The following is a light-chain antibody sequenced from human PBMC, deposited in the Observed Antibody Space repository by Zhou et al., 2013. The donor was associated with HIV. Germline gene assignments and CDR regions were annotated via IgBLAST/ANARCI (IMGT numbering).Light chain of an antibody. J-gene: IGKJ4*01. CDR1: QSVSSY. Sequence: EIVLTQSPATLSLSPGERATLSCRASQSVSSYLAWYQQKPGQAPRLLIYDASNRATGIPARFSGSGSGTDFTLTISSLEPEDFAVYYCQHRSNWLTFGGGPRWRSN. CDR3: QHRSNWLT. CDR2: DAS. V-gene: IGKV3-11*01.